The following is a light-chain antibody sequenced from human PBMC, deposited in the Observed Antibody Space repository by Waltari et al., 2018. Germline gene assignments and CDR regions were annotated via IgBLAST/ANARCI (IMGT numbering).Light chain of an antibody. CDR2: GST. V-gene: IGLV1-40*01. Sequence: QSVLTQPPSVSGAPGQRVPIPCPGSGSHLRAGYDVPWYQQLPRAAPKLLIYGSTSRPLGVPARFFGSTSGTSASLAITGLQAEDEADYYCQSYDTSLSVVFGGGTKLTVL. J-gene: IGLJ3*02. CDR3: QSYDTSLSVV. CDR1: GSHLRAGYD.